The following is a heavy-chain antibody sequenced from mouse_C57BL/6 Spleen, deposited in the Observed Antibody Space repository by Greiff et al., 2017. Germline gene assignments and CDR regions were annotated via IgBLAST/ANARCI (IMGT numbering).Heavy chain of an antibody. J-gene: IGHJ3*01. CDR2: IDPENGDT. V-gene: IGHV14-4*01. CDR3: TTGTDYYGPFAY. Sequence: EVKLLESGAELVRPGASVKLSCTASGFNIKDDYMHWVKQRPEQGLEWIGWIDPENGDTEYASKFQGKATITADTSSNTAYLQLSSLTSEDTAVYYCTTGTDYYGPFAYWGQGTLVTVSA. CDR1: GFNIKDDY. D-gene: IGHD1-1*01.